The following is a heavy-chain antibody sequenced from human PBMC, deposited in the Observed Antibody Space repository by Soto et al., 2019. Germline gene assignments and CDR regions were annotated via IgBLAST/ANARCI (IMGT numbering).Heavy chain of an antibody. D-gene: IGHD2-21*01. J-gene: IGHJ4*02. CDR1: GVSFSGNH. Sequence: DVHLVESGGGLVQPGGSLRLSCAVSGVSFSGNHLHWVRQARGECLEWVAGIGPAGDSYYSVSVRGRFIISRENARNSFYPQMNSLRAHDTAAYLCARMHVGVWSNSFAYWGQGCLVTVCS. V-gene: IGHV3-13*01. CDR2: IGPAGDS. CDR3: ARMHVGVWSNSFAY.